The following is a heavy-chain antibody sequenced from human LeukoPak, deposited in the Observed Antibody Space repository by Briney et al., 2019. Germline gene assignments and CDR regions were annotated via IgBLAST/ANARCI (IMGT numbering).Heavy chain of an antibody. CDR2: IKQDGSEK. Sequence: GGSLGLSCAASGLTFRIYWMSCVRQAAREWLEWVANIKQDGSEKYYVYSVNGRFTISRDNAQNSLYLQMNSLRVEDTAVYYCARDAYYHGSSGYCIFDYWGQGTLVTVSS. D-gene: IGHD3-22*01. CDR1: GLTFRIYW. V-gene: IGHV3-7*01. J-gene: IGHJ4*02. CDR3: ARDAYYHGSSGYCIFDY.